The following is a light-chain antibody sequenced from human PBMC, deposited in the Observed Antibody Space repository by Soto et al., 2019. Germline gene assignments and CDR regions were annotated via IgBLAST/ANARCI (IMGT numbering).Light chain of an antibody. Sequence: QPVLTQSSSAASSLGSSVKLTCTLSIGHSSYIIAWHQQQPGKAPRYLMKLEGSGSYNKGSGVPDRFSGSSSGADRYLTISNLQFEDEADYYCETWDSNTRVFGGGTKLTVL. J-gene: IGLJ3*02. CDR2: LEGSGSY. CDR3: ETWDSNTRV. V-gene: IGLV4-60*02. CDR1: IGHSSYI.